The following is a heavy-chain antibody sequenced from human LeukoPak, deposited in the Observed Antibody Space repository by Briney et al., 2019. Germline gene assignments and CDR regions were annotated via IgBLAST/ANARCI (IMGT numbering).Heavy chain of an antibody. CDR2: INSDGINT. Sequence: GGSLRLSCAASGFTFSSYSMNWVRQAPGKGLVWVSRINSDGINTSYADSVKGRFTISRDNAKSTLNLQMNSLRAEDTAVYYCARDLGQYYDTSDNWFDPWGQGTLVTVSS. D-gene: IGHD3-22*01. V-gene: IGHV3-74*01. CDR3: ARDLGQYYDTSDNWFDP. CDR1: GFTFSSYS. J-gene: IGHJ5*02.